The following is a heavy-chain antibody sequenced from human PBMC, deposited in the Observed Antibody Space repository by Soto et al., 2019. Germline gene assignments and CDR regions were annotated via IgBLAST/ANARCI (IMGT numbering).Heavy chain of an antibody. D-gene: IGHD3-3*01. CDR3: ARGIGAIFGVVNYYHYYMDV. CDR1: GGSISSGGYY. Sequence: SETLSLTCTVSGGSISSGGYYWSWIRQHPGKGLEWIGYIYYSGSTYYNPSLKSRVTISVDTSKNQFSLKLSSVTAADTAVYYCARGIGAIFGVVNYYHYYMDVWGKGTTVTVSS. CDR2: IYYSGST. J-gene: IGHJ6*03. V-gene: IGHV4-31*03.